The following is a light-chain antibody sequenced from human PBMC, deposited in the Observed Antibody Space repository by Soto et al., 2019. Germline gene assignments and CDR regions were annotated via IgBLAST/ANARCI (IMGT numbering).Light chain of an antibody. CDR2: GAP. J-gene: IGKJ1*01. Sequence: EIVLTQSPGTLSLSPGERATLSCRASQSVSNNYLAWYQQKPGQAPRLLIYGAPNRATGIPDRFSASGTGTDFTLTISDVQPEDFAVYYCHQRQSWPRTFGQGTKVDIK. V-gene: IGKV3-20*01. CDR3: HQRQSWPRT. CDR1: QSVSNNY.